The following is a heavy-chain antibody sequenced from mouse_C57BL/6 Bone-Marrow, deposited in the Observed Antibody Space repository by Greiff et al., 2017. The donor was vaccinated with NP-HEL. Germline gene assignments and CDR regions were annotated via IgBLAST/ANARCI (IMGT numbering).Heavy chain of an antibody. CDR3: ARSTTVVAKSY. CDR1: GFTFSDYG. D-gene: IGHD1-1*01. J-gene: IGHJ2*01. Sequence: EVQRVESGGGLVKPGGSLKLSCAASGFTFSDYGMHWVRQAPEKGLEWVAYISSGSSTIYYADTVKGRFTISRDNAKNTLFLQMTSLRSEDTAMYYCARSTTVVAKSYWGQGTTLTVSS. CDR2: ISSGSSTI. V-gene: IGHV5-17*01.